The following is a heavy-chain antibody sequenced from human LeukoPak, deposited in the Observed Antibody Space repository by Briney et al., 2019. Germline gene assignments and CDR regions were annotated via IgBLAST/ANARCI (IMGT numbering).Heavy chain of an antibody. CDR2: ISAYNGNT. CDR1: GYTFTSYG. J-gene: IGHJ6*03. CDR3: ARSAGSVVVTAAIGASGYYYYMDV. D-gene: IGHD2-2*02. V-gene: IGHV1-18*01. Sequence: ASVKVSYKASGYTFTSYGISWVRQAPGQGLEWMGWISAYNGNTNYAQKLQGRVTITTDEFTSTAYMELSSLRSEDTAVYYCARSAGSVVVTAAIGASGYYYYMDVWGKGTTVTVSS.